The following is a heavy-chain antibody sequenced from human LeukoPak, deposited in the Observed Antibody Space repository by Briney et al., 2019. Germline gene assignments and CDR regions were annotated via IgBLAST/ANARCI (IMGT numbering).Heavy chain of an antibody. J-gene: IGHJ4*02. D-gene: IGHD6-13*01. Sequence: PSETLSLTCTVSGYSISSGCYWGWIRQPPGKGLEWIGSIYHSGSTYHNPSLKSRVTISVDTSKNQFSLKLSSVTAADTAVYYCAREEFDAAGLPYYFDYWGQGTLVTVSS. V-gene: IGHV4-38-2*02. CDR3: AREEFDAAGLPYYFDY. CDR1: GYSISSGCY. CDR2: IYHSGST.